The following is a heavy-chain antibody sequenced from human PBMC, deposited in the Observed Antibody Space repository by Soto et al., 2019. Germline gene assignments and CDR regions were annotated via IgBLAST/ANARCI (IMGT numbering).Heavy chain of an antibody. CDR3: ARSGIEARDIVVVPAAPPPHNWFDP. CDR1: GGSVSRGSYY. J-gene: IGHJ5*02. D-gene: IGHD2-2*01. Sequence: SETLSLTCTVSGGSVSRGSYYWCWIRQPPGKGLEWIGNIFHSGTTNYNASLRSRVTISVDTPKNQFSLKLSSVTAADTAVYYCARSGIEARDIVVVPAAPPPHNWFDPWGQGTLVTVSS. CDR2: IFHSGTT. V-gene: IGHV4-61*01.